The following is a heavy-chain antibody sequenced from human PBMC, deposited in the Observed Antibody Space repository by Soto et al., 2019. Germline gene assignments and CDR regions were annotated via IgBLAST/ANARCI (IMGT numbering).Heavy chain of an antibody. V-gene: IGHV3-23*01. CDR2: ISSSGDSA. J-gene: IGHJ3*02. CDR3: AHPRGYGVFDAVDI. CDR1: GFIFSTYA. D-gene: IGHD4-17*01. Sequence: EVQLLETGGGLVQPGGSLSLSCAASGFIFSTYAMNWVRQAPGKGLEWVSAISSSGDSAYYAESVRGRFTISRDNSINTLYLQTRSLRPEDTALYYCAHPRGYGVFDAVDIWGQGTMVTVSS.